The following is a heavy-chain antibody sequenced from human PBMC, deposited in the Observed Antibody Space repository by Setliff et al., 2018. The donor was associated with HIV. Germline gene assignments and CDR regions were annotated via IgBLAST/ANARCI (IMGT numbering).Heavy chain of an antibody. V-gene: IGHV4-4*09. CDR2: TYTSGIT. Sequence: KTSETLSLTCTVSGGSISSYYWSWIRQSPGKGLEWIGYTYTSGITNYIPSLKSRVTISLDTSKNQFSLKVTSVTAADTAVYYCARRIFHSSFPSFDSWGQGTLVTVSS. J-gene: IGHJ4*02. CDR1: GGSISSYY. D-gene: IGHD2-15*01. CDR3: ARRIFHSSFPSFDS.